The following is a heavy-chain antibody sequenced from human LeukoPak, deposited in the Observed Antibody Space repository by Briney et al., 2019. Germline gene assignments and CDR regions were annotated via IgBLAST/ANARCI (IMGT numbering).Heavy chain of an antibody. D-gene: IGHD4-17*01. Sequence: SETLSLTCTVSGGSINNYYWSWIRQPPGKGLEWIGYIYYSGSTNYNPSLKSRVTISVDTSKNQFSLKLSSVTAADTAVYYCASTVTPRKYYFDYWGQGTLVTVSS. CDR2: IYYSGST. J-gene: IGHJ4*02. CDR3: ASTVTPRKYYFDY. V-gene: IGHV4-59*01. CDR1: GGSINNYY.